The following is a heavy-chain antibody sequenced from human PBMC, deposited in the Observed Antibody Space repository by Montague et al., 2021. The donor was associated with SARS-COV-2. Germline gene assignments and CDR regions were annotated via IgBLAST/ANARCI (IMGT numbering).Heavy chain of an antibody. J-gene: IGHJ6*02. V-gene: IGHV4-34*01. D-gene: IGHD3-10*01. Sequence: SETLSLTCAVYGGPFTENFWTWIRQPPGKGLEWIGEINHGGTSNYNASLRSRVTISIDTAKNQFSLRLSALAAADTAVYYCARGRSTRVRGVIFTSYYYYYYGIDVWGQGTTVTVSS. CDR1: GGPFTENF. CDR3: ARGRSTRVRGVIFTSYYYYYYGIDV. CDR2: INHGGTS.